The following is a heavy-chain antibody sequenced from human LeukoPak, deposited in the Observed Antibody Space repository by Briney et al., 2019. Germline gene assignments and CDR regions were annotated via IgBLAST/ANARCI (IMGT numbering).Heavy chain of an antibody. CDR2: ISAYNGNT. D-gene: IGHD2-2*01. CDR1: GYTFTSYG. J-gene: IGHJ3*02. V-gene: IGHV1-18*01. Sequence: ASVKVSCKASGYTFTSYGISWVRQAPAQGLEWVGWISAYNGNTNYAQKLQGRVTMTTDTSTSTAYMELRSLRSDDTAVYYCARDTWRCSSTSCKTFDIWGQGTMVTVSS. CDR3: ARDTWRCSSTSCKTFDI.